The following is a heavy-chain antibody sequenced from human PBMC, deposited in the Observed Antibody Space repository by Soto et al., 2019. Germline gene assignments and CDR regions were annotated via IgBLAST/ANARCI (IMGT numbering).Heavy chain of an antibody. J-gene: IGHJ3*02. Sequence: QVHLRESGPGLVTPSETLSLTCRVSGGSVGSRAYYWSWIRQPPGKGLEWIGYTLYSGRPNYSPSPQSLQSRVTISVDTSRNQFSLRLTSVTAAYTALYDCARHDFYHRSFDIRGQGTLVTVSS. V-gene: IGHV4-61*08. CDR3: ARHDFYHRSFDI. CDR2: TLYSGRP. D-gene: IGHD3-3*01. CDR1: GGSVGSRAYY.